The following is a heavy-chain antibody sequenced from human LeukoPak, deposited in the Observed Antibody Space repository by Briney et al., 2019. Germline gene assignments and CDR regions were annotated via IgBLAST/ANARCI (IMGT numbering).Heavy chain of an antibody. CDR1: GGTFSSYA. D-gene: IGHD3-10*01. J-gene: IGHJ6*03. Sequence: GSSVKVSCKASGGTFSSYAISWVRQAPGQGLEWMGRIIPIFGTANYAQKFQGRVTITTDESTSTAFMELSSLRSEDTAVYYCARVGFRGPGFLGETLYYMDVWGKGTTVTVSS. CDR3: ARVGFRGPGFLGETLYYMDV. CDR2: IIPIFGTA. V-gene: IGHV1-69*05.